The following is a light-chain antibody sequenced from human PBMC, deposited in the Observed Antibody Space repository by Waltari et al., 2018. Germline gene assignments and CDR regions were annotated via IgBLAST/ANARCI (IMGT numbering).Light chain of an antibody. Sequence: QSALTQPASVSGSPGQSITISCTGTSNDVGASNFVSWYPQHPGRAPQLLIYDVTERPSGISYRFSVSKSANTASLTISGLLPEDEAIYYCSSFTDTHTLLFGGGTTVTVL. V-gene: IGLV2-14*03. CDR2: DVT. CDR3: SSFTDTHTLL. CDR1: SNDVGASNF. J-gene: IGLJ2*01.